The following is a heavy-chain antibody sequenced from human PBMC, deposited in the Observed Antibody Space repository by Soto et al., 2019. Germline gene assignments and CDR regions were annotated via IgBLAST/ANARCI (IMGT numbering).Heavy chain of an antibody. J-gene: IGHJ4*02. D-gene: IGHD6-13*01. CDR1: GFTFDDYA. V-gene: IGHV3-9*01. CDR3: AKDMGQQLVLVDY. CDR2: ISWDSAFI. Sequence: EVQLVESGGGLVQPGRSLRLSCAASGFTFDDYAMHWVRQAPGKGLEWVSGISWDSAFIDYADSVRGRFSISRDNAKNSLYLQMNSLRSEDTALYYCAKDMGQQLVLVDYWGQGALVTVSS.